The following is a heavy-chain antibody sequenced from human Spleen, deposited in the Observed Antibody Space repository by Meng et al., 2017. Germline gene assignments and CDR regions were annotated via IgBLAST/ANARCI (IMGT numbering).Heavy chain of an antibody. CDR1: GFTFSNYW. Sequence: GGSLRLSCSASGFTFSNYWMSWVRQAPGKGLEWVANMNQDGSEKNFVDSVKGRFTISRDNAKNSLYLQMNSLRAEDTALYYCARDQGYSTFDIWGQGTVVTVSS. CDR3: ARDQGYSTFDI. J-gene: IGHJ3*02. V-gene: IGHV3-7*01. D-gene: IGHD2-15*01. CDR2: MNQDGSEK.